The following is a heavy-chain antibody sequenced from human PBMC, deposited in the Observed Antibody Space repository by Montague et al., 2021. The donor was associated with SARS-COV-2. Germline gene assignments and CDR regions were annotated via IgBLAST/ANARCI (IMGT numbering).Heavy chain of an antibody. J-gene: IGHJ4*02. CDR1: GFSLSTPNVG. D-gene: IGHD3-9*01. V-gene: IGHV2-5*01. CDR3: AHLVRYYDIFTGIPFDD. CDR2: XYSNGDK. Sequence: PALVKPTQTLTLTCTFSGFSLSTPNVGVAWIRQPPGKALEWLAVXYSNGDKRYSPSLQRRLTITKDTSRNQVVLSLTNVDPLDTATYYCAHLVRYYDIFTGIPFDDWAREPRSPSPQ.